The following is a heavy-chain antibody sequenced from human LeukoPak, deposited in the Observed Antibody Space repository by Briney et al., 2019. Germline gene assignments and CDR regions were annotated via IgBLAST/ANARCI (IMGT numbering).Heavy chain of an antibody. V-gene: IGHV3-7*01. J-gene: IGHJ4*02. CDR1: GFTFSSYW. CDR3: ARDEMVRGVIIRWFDY. Sequence: PGGSLRLSCAASGFTFSSYWMSWVRQAPGKGLEWVANIKKDGSEKYYVDSVKGRFTTSRDNAKNSLYLQMNSLRAEDTAVYYCARDEMVRGVIIRWFDYWGQGTLVTVSS. CDR2: IKKDGSEK. D-gene: IGHD3-10*01.